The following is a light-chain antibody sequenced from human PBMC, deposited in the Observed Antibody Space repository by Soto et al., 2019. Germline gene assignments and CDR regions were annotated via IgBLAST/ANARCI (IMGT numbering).Light chain of an antibody. J-gene: IGKJ1*01. Sequence: DIVLTQSPGTLSLSPGERAILSCRASQTSNNNYLAWCQQKPGQAPRLLIYGASRRATGIPDRFSGSASGTDFTLTISRLEPEDFAVYYCHQRQSWPRTFGQGTKVDIK. CDR3: HQRQSWPRT. V-gene: IGKV3-20*01. CDR2: GAS. CDR1: QTSNNNY.